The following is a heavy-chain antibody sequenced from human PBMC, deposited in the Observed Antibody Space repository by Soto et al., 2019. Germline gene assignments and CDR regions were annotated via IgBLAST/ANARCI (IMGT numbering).Heavy chain of an antibody. CDR3: ARALELGVAFDI. V-gene: IGHV1-69*13. D-gene: IGHD1-26*01. Sequence: SVKVSCKASGGTFSSYAISWVRQAPGQGLEWMGGIIPIFGTANYAQKFQGRVTITADESTSTAYMELSSLRSEDTAVYYCARALELGVAFDIWGQGTMVTVSS. J-gene: IGHJ3*02. CDR1: GGTFSSYA. CDR2: IIPIFGTA.